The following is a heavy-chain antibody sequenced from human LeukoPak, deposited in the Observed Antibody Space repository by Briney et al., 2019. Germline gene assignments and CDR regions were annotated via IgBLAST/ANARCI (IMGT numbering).Heavy chain of an antibody. CDR2: INPGGDNT. V-gene: IGHV1-46*01. CDR1: GYTFTNYY. CDR3: ARIANTLPDY. D-gene: IGHD2-21*01. Sequence: ASVKVSCKASGYTFTNYYIHWVRQAPGQGLEWMGLINPGGDNTDYAQKFQGRVTITADESTSTAYMELSSLRSEDTAVYYCARIANTLPDYWGQGTLVTVSS. J-gene: IGHJ4*02.